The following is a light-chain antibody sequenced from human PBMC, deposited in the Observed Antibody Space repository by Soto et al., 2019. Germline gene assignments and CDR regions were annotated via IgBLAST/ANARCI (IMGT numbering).Light chain of an antibody. CDR3: QQRNTWPRT. J-gene: IGKJ4*01. V-gene: IGKV3-11*01. CDR1: ESLGKT. Sequence: EIVLTQSPATLSLSPGDRATLSCRASESLGKTLAWYQQKPGQAPRLLIYDVFKRVTGIPARFSGSGSGTAFSLTISSLEPEDFAVYYCQQRNTWPRTFGGGTKVEIK. CDR2: DVF.